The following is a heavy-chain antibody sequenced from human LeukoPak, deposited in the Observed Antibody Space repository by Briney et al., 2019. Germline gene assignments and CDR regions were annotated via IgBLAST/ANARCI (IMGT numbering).Heavy chain of an antibody. CDR1: GYTFTSYG. Sequence: ASVKVSCKSSGYTFTSYGISWVRQAPGQGLEWMGWMSAYNGNTNYVQKLQGRVTMTTDTSTSTAYMELRSLRSDDTAVYYCARLRGEYSSSSGRDYYYYYMDIWGKGTTVTVSS. J-gene: IGHJ6*03. D-gene: IGHD6-6*01. CDR2: MSAYNGNT. CDR3: ARLRGEYSSSSGRDYYYYYMDI. V-gene: IGHV1-18*01.